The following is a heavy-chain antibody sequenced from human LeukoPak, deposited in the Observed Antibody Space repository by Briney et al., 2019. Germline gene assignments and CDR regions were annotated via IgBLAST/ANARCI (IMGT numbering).Heavy chain of an antibody. CDR2: IYSSGST. Sequence: SETLSLTCTVSGGSISSYYWSWIRQPPGKGLEWIGYIYSSGSTNYNPSVKSRVTISVDTSKNQFSLKLNSVTAADTAVYYCARYIAVAGTFYFDYWGQGTLVTVSS. CDR1: GGSISSYY. CDR3: ARYIAVAGTFYFDY. D-gene: IGHD6-19*01. J-gene: IGHJ4*02. V-gene: IGHV4-59*08.